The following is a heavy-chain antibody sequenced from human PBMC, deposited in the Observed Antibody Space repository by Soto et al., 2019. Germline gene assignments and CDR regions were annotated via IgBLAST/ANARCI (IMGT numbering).Heavy chain of an antibody. CDR3: ARRPVYCSSTSSPAYYYGMDV. D-gene: IGHD2-2*01. J-gene: IGHJ6*01. Sequence: GKGMEWKGRIDPSDSYTNYSPSFQGHVTISADKSISTAYLQWSSLKASDTAMYYCARRPVYCSSTSSPAYYYGMDVWGKGTTVTVTS. V-gene: IGHV5-10-1*01. CDR2: IDPSDSYT.